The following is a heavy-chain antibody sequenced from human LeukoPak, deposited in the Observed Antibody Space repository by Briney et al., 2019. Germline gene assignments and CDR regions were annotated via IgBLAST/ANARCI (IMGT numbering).Heavy chain of an antibody. CDR2: ITNDGSST. CDR1: GLTFSSHW. D-gene: IGHD6-13*01. V-gene: IGHV3-74*01. CDR3: AREGSYSSSPIDY. J-gene: IGHJ4*02. Sequence: GGSLRLSCAASGLTFSSHWMHWVRQAPGKGLVWVSRITNDGSSTTYADSVKGRFTISRDNAKNTLYLQMNSLRAEDTAVYYCAREGSYSSSPIDYWGQGTLVTVSS.